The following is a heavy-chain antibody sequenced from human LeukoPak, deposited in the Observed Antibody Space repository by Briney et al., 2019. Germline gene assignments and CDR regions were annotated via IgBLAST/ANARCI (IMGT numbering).Heavy chain of an antibody. CDR3: VPPAAGLHRTISTEYFQH. J-gene: IGHJ1*01. D-gene: IGHD6-13*01. Sequence: PGGSLRLSCAAAGLTFDSYDMYWVRQSPGKGPEWVSYISASGISIKYADSVKGRFTISRDNAKNLVYLQVDSLRAEDTAVYYCVPPAAGLHRTISTEYFQHWGQGTPVIVSS. V-gene: IGHV3-48*03. CDR1: GLTFDSYD. CDR2: ISASGISI.